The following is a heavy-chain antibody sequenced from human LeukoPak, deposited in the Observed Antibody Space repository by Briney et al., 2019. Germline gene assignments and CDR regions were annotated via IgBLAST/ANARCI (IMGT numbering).Heavy chain of an antibody. CDR1: GYTFTTHG. J-gene: IGHJ4*02. V-gene: IGHV1-18*01. CDR2: ISAYNGNT. CDR3: ARDKNWKPDY. D-gene: IGHD1-1*01. Sequence: ASVKVSCKASGYTFTTHGFSWVRQAPGQGLEWMGWISAYNGNTNYAQRLQGRVTMTTDTSTSTVYMELRSLRSDDTAVYYCARDKNWKPDYWGQGTLVTVSS.